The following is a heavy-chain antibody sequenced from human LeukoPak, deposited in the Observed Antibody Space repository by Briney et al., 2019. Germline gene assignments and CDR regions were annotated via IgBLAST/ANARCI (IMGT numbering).Heavy chain of an antibody. CDR1: GFTFSSYG. Sequence: GGTLRLSCAASGFTFSSYGMSWVRQAPGKGLEWVSAISGSGGSTYYADSVKGRFTISRDNSKNTLYLQMNSLRAEDTAVYYCARQDYYDSSGYYIPNNWFDPWGQGTLVTVSS. D-gene: IGHD3-22*01. CDR2: ISGSGGST. J-gene: IGHJ5*02. V-gene: IGHV3-23*01. CDR3: ARQDYYDSSGYYIPNNWFDP.